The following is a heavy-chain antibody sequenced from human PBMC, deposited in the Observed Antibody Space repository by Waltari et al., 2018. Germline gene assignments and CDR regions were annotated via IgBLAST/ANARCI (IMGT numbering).Heavy chain of an antibody. V-gene: IGHV1-2*02. Sequence: QVHLVQSGAELKKPGASVTVSCKTSGYIFTDYYVHWVRQAPGQGLEWIGWVSPISGRTKLAQKFQGRVTLTRDMSISTVHMELSSLTSDDTAVYYCARDMGWDNGSYRFQFDFWGQGTLVTVSS. CDR3: ARDMGWDNGSYRFQFDF. D-gene: IGHD5-18*01. J-gene: IGHJ4*02. CDR2: VSPISGRT. CDR1: GYIFTDYY.